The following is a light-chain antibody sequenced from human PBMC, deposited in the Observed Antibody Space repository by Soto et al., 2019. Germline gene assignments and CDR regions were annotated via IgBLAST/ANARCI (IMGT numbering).Light chain of an antibody. CDR1: QSVSSTY. V-gene: IGKV3-20*01. CDR2: STS. J-gene: IGKJ2*01. Sequence: EVVLTQSPGTLSLSPGERATLSCRASQSVSSTYLAWYQQKPGQSPRLLIYSTSSRATGIPDRFSGSGSGTHFTLTISRLEPEDFAVYYCQQYGRSPNTFGQGTKLEI. CDR3: QQYGRSPNT.